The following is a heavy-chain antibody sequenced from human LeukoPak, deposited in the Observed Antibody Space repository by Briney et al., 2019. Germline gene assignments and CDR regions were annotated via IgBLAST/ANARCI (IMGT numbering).Heavy chain of an antibody. Sequence: PGGSLRLSCAASKFTFSTFSMSWVRQAPGKGLEWVSVIYSGGSTYYADSVKGRFTISRDNAKNSLYLQMNSLRAEDTAVYYCARDASALYWGRGTLVTVSS. CDR1: KFTFSTFS. CDR2: IYSGGST. D-gene: IGHD6-19*01. V-gene: IGHV3-66*01. CDR3: ARDASALY. J-gene: IGHJ4*02.